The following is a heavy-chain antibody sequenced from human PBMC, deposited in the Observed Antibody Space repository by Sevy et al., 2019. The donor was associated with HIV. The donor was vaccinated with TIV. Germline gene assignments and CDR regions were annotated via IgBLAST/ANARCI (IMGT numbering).Heavy chain of an antibody. J-gene: IGHJ4*02. CDR1: GYTFTAYY. Sequence: ASVKVSCKASGYTFTAYYVHWVRQAPGQGLEWMGRINPNSGGTNYAQKFQGRVTMTRDTSISTAYMELSGLRYDDTAVYHCARAYYYDIRAYYFDHWGQGTLVTVSS. V-gene: IGHV1-2*06. CDR3: ARAYYYDIRAYYFDH. CDR2: INPNSGGT. D-gene: IGHD3-22*01.